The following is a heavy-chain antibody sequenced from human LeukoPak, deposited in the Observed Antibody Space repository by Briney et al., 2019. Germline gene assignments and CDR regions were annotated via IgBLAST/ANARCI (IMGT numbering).Heavy chain of an antibody. D-gene: IGHD3-10*01. CDR2: ISSSSSYI. CDR1: GFTFSSYS. CDR3: AGHITMVRGVIIGEDY. Sequence: GGSLRLSCAASGFTFSSYSMNWVRQAPGKGLEGVSSISSSSSYIYYADSVKGRFTISRDNAKNSLYLQMNSLRAEDTAVYYCAGHITMVRGVIIGEDYWGQGTLVTVSS. V-gene: IGHV3-21*01. J-gene: IGHJ4*02.